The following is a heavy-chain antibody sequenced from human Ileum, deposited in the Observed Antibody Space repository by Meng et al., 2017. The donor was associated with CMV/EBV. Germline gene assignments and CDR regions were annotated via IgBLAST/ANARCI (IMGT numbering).Heavy chain of an antibody. V-gene: IGHV3-11*04. CDR1: GFTFSDFY. J-gene: IGHJ6*02. Sequence: GESLKISCAASGFTFSDFYMSWIRQAPGKGLEWVSHITTSGSTIYHADSVKGRFTISRDNARNSLFLLMHSLKAEDTAVYYCARHVGPYYYYCLDVWGQGTTVTVSS. CDR2: ITTSGSTI. D-gene: IGHD2-15*01. CDR3: ARHVGPYYYYCLDV.